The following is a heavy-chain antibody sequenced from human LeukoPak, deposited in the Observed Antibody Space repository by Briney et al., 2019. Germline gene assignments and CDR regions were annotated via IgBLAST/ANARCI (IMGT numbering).Heavy chain of an antibody. CDR3: ARGPYTVESFFDY. J-gene: IGHJ4*02. CDR2: IYHSGST. CDR1: GYSISSGYY. V-gene: IGHV4-38-2*02. D-gene: IGHD4-17*01. Sequence: SETLSLTCTVSGYSISSGYYWGWIRQPPGKGLEWIGSIYHSGSTYYNPSLKSRVTISVDTSKNQFSLKLSSVTAADTAVYYCARGPYTVESFFDYWGQGTLVTVSS.